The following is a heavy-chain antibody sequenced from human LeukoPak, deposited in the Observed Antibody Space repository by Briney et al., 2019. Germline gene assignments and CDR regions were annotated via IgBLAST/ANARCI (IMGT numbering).Heavy chain of an antibody. CDR1: GFTFSSYA. D-gene: IGHD3-3*01. V-gene: IGHV3-23*01. Sequence: GGSLRLSCAASGFTFSSYAMSWVRQAPGKGLEWVSAISGSGGSTYYADSVKGRFTISRDNAKNSLYLQMNSLRAEDTAVYYCAKTGDFWSGYLGYWGQGTLVTVSS. CDR3: AKTGDFWSGYLGY. CDR2: ISGSGGST. J-gene: IGHJ4*02.